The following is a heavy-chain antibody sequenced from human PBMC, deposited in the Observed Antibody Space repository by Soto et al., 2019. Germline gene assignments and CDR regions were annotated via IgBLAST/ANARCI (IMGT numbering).Heavy chain of an antibody. CDR2: ISPKIGGA. J-gene: IGHJ4*02. V-gene: IGHV1-2*02. Sequence: GASVKFSCRVSGYPLTELSMHWARQAPGQGLEYIGWISPKIGGAAYSQKFRGRVTMTRDTSVNLAYFNLSSLKSDDTAVYYCARGYDSTGYYASSFDVWGQGTLVTVSS. CDR3: ARGYDSTGYYASSFDV. CDR1: GYPLTELS. D-gene: IGHD3-22*01.